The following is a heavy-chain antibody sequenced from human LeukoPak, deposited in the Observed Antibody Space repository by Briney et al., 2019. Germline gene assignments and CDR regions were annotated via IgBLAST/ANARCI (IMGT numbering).Heavy chain of an antibody. CDR2: TYSGGST. D-gene: IGHD3-10*01. CDR3: ARAPYYYGSGSYYKDQIDY. V-gene: IGHV3-53*01. J-gene: IGHJ4*02. CDR1: GFNVGRNY. Sequence: GGSLRLSCAASGFNVGRNYMSWVRQAPGKGLECVSITYSGGSTYYADSVKGRFTISRDNAKNSLYLHMNSLRAEDTAVYYCARAPYYYGSGSYYKDQIDYWGQGTLVTVSS.